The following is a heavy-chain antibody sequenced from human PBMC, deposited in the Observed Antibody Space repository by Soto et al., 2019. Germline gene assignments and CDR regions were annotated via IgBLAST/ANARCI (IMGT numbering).Heavy chain of an antibody. CDR2: INAGNGNT. J-gene: IGHJ6*02. D-gene: IGHD2-15*01. CDR1: GYTFTRYG. CDR3: ARDWFPRGYCSGGSCEPYGLDV. Sequence: ASVKVSCKASGYTFTRYGMPWVRPAPGRRREWMVCINAGNGNTKYSQKFQGRVTITRDTYASKAYMELSSLRSEDTAVYYCARDWFPRGYCSGGSCEPYGLDVWGQGTTVNVSS. V-gene: IGHV1-3*01.